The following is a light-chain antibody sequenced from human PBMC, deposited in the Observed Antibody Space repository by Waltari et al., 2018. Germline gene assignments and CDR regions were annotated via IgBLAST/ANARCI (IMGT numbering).Light chain of an antibody. Sequence: QSVLTQPPSVSGAPGQRVTISCTGSSSNIGAGFDVHWYQQLPGTAPKLLIYCNSNRPSGVPDRFSGSKSGASASLAFTGLQAEDEAVYYCQSYDSSLSGWVFGGGTKLTVL. CDR3: QSYDSSLSGWV. J-gene: IGLJ2*01. V-gene: IGLV1-40*01. CDR2: CNS. CDR1: SSNIGAGFD.